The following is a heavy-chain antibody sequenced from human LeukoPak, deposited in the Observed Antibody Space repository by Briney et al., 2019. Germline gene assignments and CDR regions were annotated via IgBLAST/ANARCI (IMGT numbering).Heavy chain of an antibody. CDR3: ARVCEMVAVAGLNWFDP. CDR1: GYTFTGYG. CDR2: ISAYNGNT. J-gene: IGHJ5*02. Sequence: ASVKVSCKASGYTFTGYGIGWVRQAPGQGLEWMGWISAYNGNTNYAQKLQGRVTMTTDTSTSTAYMELRSLRSDDTAVYYCARVCEMVAVAGLNWFDPWGQGTLVTVSS. D-gene: IGHD6-19*01. V-gene: IGHV1-18*01.